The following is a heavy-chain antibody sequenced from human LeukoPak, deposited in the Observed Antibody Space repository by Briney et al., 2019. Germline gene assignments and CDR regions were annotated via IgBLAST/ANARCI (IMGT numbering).Heavy chain of an antibody. D-gene: IGHD1-26*01. CDR1: GGTFSSYA. Sequence: ASVKVSCKASGGTFSSYAISWVRQAPGQGLEWMGWISAYNGNTNYAQKLQGRVTMTTDTSTSTAYMELRSLRSDDTAVYYCARGCPHCYSGSYYEGGFDYWGQGTLVTVSS. CDR2: ISAYNGNT. CDR3: ARGCPHCYSGSYYEGGFDY. V-gene: IGHV1-18*01. J-gene: IGHJ4*02.